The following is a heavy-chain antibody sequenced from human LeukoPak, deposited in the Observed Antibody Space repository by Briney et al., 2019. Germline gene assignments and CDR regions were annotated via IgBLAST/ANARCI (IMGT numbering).Heavy chain of an antibody. CDR2: ISSSSSYI. CDR3: ASSAIAVAAHWYWFDP. CDR1: EFTFSSYS. J-gene: IGHJ5*02. V-gene: IGHV3-21*01. Sequence: GGSLRLSCAASEFTFSSYSMNWVRQAPGKGLEWVSSISSSSSYIYYADSVKGRFTISRDNAKNSLYLQMNSLRAEDTAVYYCASSAIAVAAHWYWFDPWGQGTLVTVSS. D-gene: IGHD6-19*01.